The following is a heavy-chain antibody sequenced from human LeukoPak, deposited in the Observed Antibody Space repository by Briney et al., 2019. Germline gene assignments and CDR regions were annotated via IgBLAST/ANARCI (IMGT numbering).Heavy chain of an antibody. V-gene: IGHV3-30*04. D-gene: IGHD3-10*01. CDR3: ARGLGSGRHAFDI. CDR2: ISYDDSNE. J-gene: IGHJ3*02. Sequence: GGSLRLSCAASGFTFSSYAMHWVRQAPGKGLEWVAIISYDDSNEYYADSVKGRFTISRDNSKNTLFLQMNSLRAEDMAVYYCARGLGSGRHAFDIWGQGAMVTVSS. CDR1: GFTFSSYA.